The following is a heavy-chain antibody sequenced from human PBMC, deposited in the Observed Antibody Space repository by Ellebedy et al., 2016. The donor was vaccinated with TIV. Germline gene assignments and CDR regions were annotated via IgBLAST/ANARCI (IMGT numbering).Heavy chain of an antibody. V-gene: IGHV3-48*02. CDR3: ARDSLDYYDSSGYYLPNWFDP. D-gene: IGHD3-22*01. CDR1: GFTFSSYS. J-gene: IGHJ5*02. Sequence: GGSLRLSXAASGFTFSSYSMNWVRQAPGKGLEWVSYISSSSSTIYYADSVKGRFTISRDNAKNSLYLQMNSLRDEDTAVYYCARDSLDYYDSSGYYLPNWFDPWGQGTLVTVSS. CDR2: ISSSSSTI.